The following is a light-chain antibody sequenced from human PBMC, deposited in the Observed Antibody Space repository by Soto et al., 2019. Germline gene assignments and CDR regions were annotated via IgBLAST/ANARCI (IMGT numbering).Light chain of an antibody. Sequence: DIVMTQSPDSLAVSLGERATINCKSSQSVLYSSNNKNYLAWYQQKPGQPPKLLIYWASTRESGVPDRFSVSGSGTDFTLTISSLQAADVAVYHCQQYYSIPRTFGQGTKVEIK. CDR3: QQYYSIPRT. CDR1: QSVLYSSNNKNY. V-gene: IGKV4-1*01. J-gene: IGKJ1*01. CDR2: WAS.